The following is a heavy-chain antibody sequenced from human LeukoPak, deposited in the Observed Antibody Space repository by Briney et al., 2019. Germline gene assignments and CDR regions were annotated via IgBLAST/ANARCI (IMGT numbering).Heavy chain of an antibody. D-gene: IGHD2-2*02. Sequence: ASVKVSCKASGYTFTSYGISWVRQAPGQGLEWMGWINPNSGGTNYAQKFQGRVTMTRDTSISTAYMELSRLRSDDTAVYYCARDIVVVPAAIGMDVWGQGTTVTVSS. J-gene: IGHJ6*02. CDR1: GYTFTSYG. CDR3: ARDIVVVPAAIGMDV. V-gene: IGHV1-2*02. CDR2: INPNSGGT.